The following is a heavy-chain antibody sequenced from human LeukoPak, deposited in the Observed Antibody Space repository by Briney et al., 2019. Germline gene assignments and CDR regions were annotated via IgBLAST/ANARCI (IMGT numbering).Heavy chain of an antibody. CDR2: ISGSGGST. V-gene: IGHV3-23*01. Sequence: GGSLRLSCVASGSTFSSYAMSWVRQAPGKGLEWVSAISGSGGSTYYADSVKGRFTISRDNSKNTLYLQMNSLRAEDTAVYYCAKERARYYDSSGIDYWGQGTLVTVSS. J-gene: IGHJ4*02. CDR1: GSTFSSYA. D-gene: IGHD3-22*01. CDR3: AKERARYYDSSGIDY.